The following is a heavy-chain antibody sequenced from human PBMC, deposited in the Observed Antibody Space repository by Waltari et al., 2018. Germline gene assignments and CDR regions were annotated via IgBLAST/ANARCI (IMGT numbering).Heavy chain of an antibody. Sequence: EVQLLESGGGLVQPGGSLRLSCAASGFTFSSYAMSWVRQAPGNGLEWVSVIYSGGSTYYADSVKGRFTISRDNSKNTLYLQMNSLRAEDTAVYYCAKSSWAARLPFDYWGQGTLVTVSS. V-gene: IGHV3-23*03. CDR1: GFTFSSYA. CDR3: AKSSWAARLPFDY. J-gene: IGHJ4*02. D-gene: IGHD6-6*01. CDR2: IYSGGST.